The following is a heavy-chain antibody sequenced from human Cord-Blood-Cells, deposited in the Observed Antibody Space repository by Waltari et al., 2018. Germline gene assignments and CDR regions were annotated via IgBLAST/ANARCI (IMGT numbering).Heavy chain of an antibody. CDR1: GFNVSSHY. CDR2: IYSGGST. CDR3: ARSNYYGSGSRAFDI. D-gene: IGHD3-10*01. V-gene: IGHV3-53*01. J-gene: IGHJ3*02. Sequence: EVQLVGSGGGLIQPGESPRLSCAASGFNVSSHYTSWLRHAPGKGLEWVSVIYSGGSTYYADSVKGRFTISRDNSKNTLYLQMNSLRAEDTAVYYCARSNYYGSGSRAFDIWGQGTMVTVSS.